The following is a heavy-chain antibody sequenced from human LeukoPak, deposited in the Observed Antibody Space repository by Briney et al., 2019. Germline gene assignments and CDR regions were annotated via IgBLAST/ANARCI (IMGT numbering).Heavy chain of an antibody. V-gene: IGHV1-2*02. D-gene: IGHD3-22*01. CDR2: INPNSGGT. J-gene: IGHJ4*02. CDR3: ARVLTYYDSSGYLGY. Sequence: GASVKVSCKASGYTFTGYYMHWVRQAPGQGLEWMGWINPNSGGTSYAQKFQGRVTMTRDTSTSTVYMELSSLRSEDTAVYYCARVLTYYDSSGYLGYWGQGTLVTVSS. CDR1: GYTFTGYY.